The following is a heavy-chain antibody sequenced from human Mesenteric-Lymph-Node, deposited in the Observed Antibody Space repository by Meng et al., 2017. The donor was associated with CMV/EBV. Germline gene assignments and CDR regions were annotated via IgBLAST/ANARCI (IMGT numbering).Heavy chain of an antibody. Sequence: TCSFSGFSLSTFGGGVGWIRQPPGKALEWLALIYWNDDIRYSPSLKSRLTITKDTSKNQVVLTMANMDPADTATYSCVRANSSSPFDYWGQGALVTVSS. J-gene: IGHJ4*02. CDR2: IYWNDDI. CDR3: VRANSSSPFDY. CDR1: GFSLSTFGGG. V-gene: IGHV2-5*01. D-gene: IGHD6-13*01.